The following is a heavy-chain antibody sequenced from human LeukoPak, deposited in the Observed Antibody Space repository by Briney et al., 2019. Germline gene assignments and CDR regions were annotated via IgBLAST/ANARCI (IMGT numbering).Heavy chain of an antibody. CDR1: GYTFTSYG. J-gene: IGHJ4*02. CDR3: AVAGRETGQFDY. CDR2: ISAYNGNT. Sequence: ASEKVSCKASGYTFTSYGISWVRQAPGQGLERMGWISAYNGNTNYAQKLQGRVNMTTDTSTSTAYMELRSLRSDDTAVYYCAVAGRETGQFDYWGQGTLVTVSS. D-gene: IGHD1-1*01. V-gene: IGHV1-18*01.